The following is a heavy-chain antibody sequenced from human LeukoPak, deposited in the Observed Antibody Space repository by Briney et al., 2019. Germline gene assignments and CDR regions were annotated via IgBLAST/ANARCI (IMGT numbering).Heavy chain of an antibody. Sequence: GGSLRLSCAASGFMFSSYGMHWVRQAPGKGLEWVAVISHEESNKFYADSVRGRFTISRDNAKNTLYLQMDGLRAEDTAMYYCAKDLVASVGMGGHLYNWFDPWGQGTLVTVSS. V-gene: IGHV3-30*18. CDR1: GFMFSSYG. J-gene: IGHJ5*02. CDR3: AKDLVASVGMGGHLYNWFDP. D-gene: IGHD6-13*01. CDR2: ISHEESNK.